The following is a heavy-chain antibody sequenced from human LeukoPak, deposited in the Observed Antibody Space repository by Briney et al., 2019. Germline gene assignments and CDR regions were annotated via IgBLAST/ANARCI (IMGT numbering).Heavy chain of an antibody. CDR1: GGSISSYY. Sequence: SETLSLTCTVSGGSISSYYWSWIRQPPGKGLEWVGYIYYSGSTNYNPSLTSRVTISVDTSKNQFSLKLSSVTAADTAVYYCAPYSSAGWFDPWGQGTLVTVSS. D-gene: IGHD6-19*01. J-gene: IGHJ5*02. CDR3: APYSSAGWFDP. CDR2: IYYSGST. V-gene: IGHV4-59*01.